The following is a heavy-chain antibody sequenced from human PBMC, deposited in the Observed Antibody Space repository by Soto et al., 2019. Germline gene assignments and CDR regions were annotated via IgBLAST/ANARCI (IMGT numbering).Heavy chain of an antibody. J-gene: IGHJ4*02. D-gene: IGHD6-13*01. CDR3: SRGGSSWQPHEDY. Sequence: QVQLVQSGAEVKKPGASMKVSCKASGFTFTSYGISWVRQPPRQGLGGMGWVSAYNGNTHYAQKLQGRVTMTTDTSTTTAYMELRSLRSDDTAVYYCSRGGSSWQPHEDYWGQGTLVTVSS. CDR1: GFTFTSYG. CDR2: VSAYNGNT. V-gene: IGHV1-18*01.